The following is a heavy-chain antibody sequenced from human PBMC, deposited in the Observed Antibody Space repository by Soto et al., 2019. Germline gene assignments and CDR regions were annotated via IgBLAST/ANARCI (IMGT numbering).Heavy chain of an antibody. CDR2: IIPIFGTA. V-gene: IGHV1-69*01. CDR3: ARSLTPSRGYNYFDY. CDR1: GGTFSSYA. J-gene: IGHJ4*02. D-gene: IGHD5-12*01. Sequence: QVQLVQSGAEVKKPGSSVKVSCKASGGTFSSYAISWVRQAPGQGLEWMGGIIPIFGTANYAQKFQGRVTITADESTSTAYMERSSLRSEDTAVYYCARSLTPSRGYNYFDYWGQGTLVTVSS.